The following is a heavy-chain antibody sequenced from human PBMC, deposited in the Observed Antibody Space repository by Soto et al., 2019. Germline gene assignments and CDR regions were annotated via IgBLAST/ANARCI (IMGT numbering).Heavy chain of an antibody. J-gene: IGHJ4*02. D-gene: IGHD2-15*01. CDR2: ISSSASGGST. CDR3: ASQGYCLRSTCCSNY. CDR1: GFTFSSYA. V-gene: IGHV3-23*01. Sequence: EVQLLESGGGLVQPGGSLRLSCAASGFTFSSYAMSWVRQAPGKGLEWVSTISSSASGGSTYYAASVKGRFTISRDNSRNTLYLQMTSLRAEDTAVYYCASQGYCLRSTCCSNYWGQGTLVTVSS.